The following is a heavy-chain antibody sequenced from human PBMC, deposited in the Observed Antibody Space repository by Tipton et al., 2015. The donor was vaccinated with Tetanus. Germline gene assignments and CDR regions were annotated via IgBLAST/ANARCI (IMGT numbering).Heavy chain of an antibody. V-gene: IGHV4-4*07. CDR3: ARGLVSDVVGTDWENWFDT. J-gene: IGHJ5*02. D-gene: IGHD2-2*01. Sequence: TLSLTCTVSGGSITSYYWSWIRQPAEKGLEWIGRITITGRTRYNPSLENRVTMSVDTSKNQFSLRLNSVTAADTAVYYCARGLVSDVVGTDWENWFDTWGQGTLVTVSS. CDR1: GGSITSYY. CDR2: ITITGRT.